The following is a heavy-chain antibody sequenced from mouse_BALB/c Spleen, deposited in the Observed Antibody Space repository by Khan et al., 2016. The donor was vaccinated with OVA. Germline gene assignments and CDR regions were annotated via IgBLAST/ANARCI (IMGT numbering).Heavy chain of an antibody. CDR2: KWTGGII. V-gene: IGHV2-9*02. J-gene: IGHJ3*01. D-gene: IGHD2-4*01. CDR1: GFSLSNYG. Sequence: QVQLKESGPGLVAPSQSLSITCTVSGFSLSNYGVHWVRQPPGKGLVWLGVKWTGGIINYNSALMSRLSISKDNSKSQVFLKMNRLQTDDTAIYYCARSYDYDVGVFAYWGQGTLVTVSA. CDR3: ARSYDYDVGVFAY.